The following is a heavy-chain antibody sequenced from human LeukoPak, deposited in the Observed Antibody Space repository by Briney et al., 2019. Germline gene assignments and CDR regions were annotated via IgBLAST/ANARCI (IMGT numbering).Heavy chain of an antibody. CDR2: IRYDGSNK. V-gene: IGHV3-30*02. Sequence: GGSLRLSCAASGFTFSSYGMSWVRQAPGKGLEWVAFIRYDGSNKYYADSVKGRFTISRDNSKNTLYLQMNSLRAEDTAVYYCAKDYQQLAHHYYYYYYMDVWGKGTTVTISS. D-gene: IGHD6-13*01. J-gene: IGHJ6*03. CDR3: AKDYQQLAHHYYYYYYMDV. CDR1: GFTFSSYG.